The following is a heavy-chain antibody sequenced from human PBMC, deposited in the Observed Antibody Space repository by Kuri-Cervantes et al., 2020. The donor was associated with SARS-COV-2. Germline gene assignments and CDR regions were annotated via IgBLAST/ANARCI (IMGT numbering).Heavy chain of an antibody. J-gene: IGHJ4*02. CDR1: GFTFSSYA. Sequence: GGSLRLSCAASGFTFSSYAMHWVRLAPGKGLEWVAVISNDGSKKHYADSVKGRFAISRDNSKNTLYLQMNSLRVEDTAMYYCARDRVGVQDYWGQGTLVTVS. CDR3: ARDRVGVQDY. CDR2: ISNDGSKK. D-gene: IGHD2-21*01. V-gene: IGHV3-30*09.